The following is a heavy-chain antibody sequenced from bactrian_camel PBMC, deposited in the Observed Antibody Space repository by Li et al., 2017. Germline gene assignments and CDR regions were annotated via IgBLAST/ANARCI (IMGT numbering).Heavy chain of an antibody. V-gene: IGHV3S55*01. D-gene: IGHD2*01. Sequence: VQLVESGGGSVQVGGSLRLSCVASGDTISRYCMGWFRQIPDKEREGVAAIGGDGSTNYADSVKGRFTISHDNAKNTLYLQMNSLKPEDTAMYYCAADTTQRVGGGIPPWTLFRHQGQGTQVTVS. CDR2: IGGDGST. CDR1: GDTISRYC. J-gene: IGHJ4*01.